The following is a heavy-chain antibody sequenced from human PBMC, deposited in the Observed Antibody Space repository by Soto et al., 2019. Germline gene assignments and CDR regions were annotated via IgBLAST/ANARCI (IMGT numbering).Heavy chain of an antibody. CDR3: ARGTTDDIVVVVAATRYYYLDV. V-gene: IGHV1-8*01. J-gene: IGHJ6*03. CDR1: GYTFTSYD. Sequence: ASVKVSCKASGYTFTSYDINWVRQATGQGLEWMGWMNPNSGNTGYAQKFQGRVTMTRNTSISTAYMELSSLRSEDTAVYYCARGTTDDIVVVVAATRYYYLDVWGKGTTVTVSS. CDR2: MNPNSGNT. D-gene: IGHD2-15*01.